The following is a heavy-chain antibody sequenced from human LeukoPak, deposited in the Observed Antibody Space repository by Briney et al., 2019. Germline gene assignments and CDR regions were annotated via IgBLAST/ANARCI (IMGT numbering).Heavy chain of an antibody. Sequence: PGGSLDLSVAPPGFPFTSKALTWAGRPQGKGLEWVSAISGSGGSTYYADSVKGRFTISRDNSKNTLYLQMNSLRAEDTAVYYCAKIKGVAYWGQGTLVTVSS. J-gene: IGHJ4*02. CDR3: AKIKGVAY. CDR1: GFPFTSKA. V-gene: IGHV3-23*01. CDR2: ISGSGGST.